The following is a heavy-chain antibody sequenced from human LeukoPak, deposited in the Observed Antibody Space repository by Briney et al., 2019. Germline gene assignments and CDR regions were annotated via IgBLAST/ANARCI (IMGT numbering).Heavy chain of an antibody. V-gene: IGHV3-30-3*01. CDR1: GFTFSSYA. Sequence: GGSLRLSCAASGFTFSSYAMHWVRQAPGKGLEWVAVISYDGSNKYYADSVKGRFTISRDNSKNTLYLQMNSLRAEDTAVYYCARFAGTLRLDYWGQGTLVTVSS. D-gene: IGHD6-13*01. J-gene: IGHJ4*02. CDR2: ISYDGSNK. CDR3: ARFAGTLRLDY.